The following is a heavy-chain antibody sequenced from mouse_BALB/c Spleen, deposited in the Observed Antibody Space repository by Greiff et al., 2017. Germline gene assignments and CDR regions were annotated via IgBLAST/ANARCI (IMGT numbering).Heavy chain of an antibody. J-gene: IGHJ4*01. V-gene: IGHV5-6-5*01. CDR3: AREGHYYGPAMDY. D-gene: IGHD1-2*01. CDR2: ISSGGST. Sequence: DVMLVESGGGLVKPGGSLKLSCAASGFTFSSYAMSWVRQTPEKRLEWVASISSGGSTYYPDSVKGRFTISRDNARNILYLQMSSLRSEDTAMYYCAREGHYYGPAMDYWGQGTSVTVSS. CDR1: GFTFSSYA.